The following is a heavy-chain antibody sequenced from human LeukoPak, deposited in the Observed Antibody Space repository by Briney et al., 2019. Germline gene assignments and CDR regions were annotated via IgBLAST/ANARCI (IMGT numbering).Heavy chain of an antibody. CDR1: GGSFSGYY. CDR2: INHSGST. V-gene: IGHV4-34*01. CDR3: ARGQPSTNGYSSGSYSHFDY. Sequence: SETLSLTCAVYGGSFSGYYWSWIRQPPGKGLEWIGEINHSGSTNYNPSLKSRVTISVDTSKNQFSLKLSSVTAADTAVYYCARGQPSTNGYSSGSYSHFDYWGQGTLVTVSS. D-gene: IGHD3-10*01. J-gene: IGHJ4*02.